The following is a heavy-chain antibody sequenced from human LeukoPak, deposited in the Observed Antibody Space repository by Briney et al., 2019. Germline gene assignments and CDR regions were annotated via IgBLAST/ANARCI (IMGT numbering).Heavy chain of an antibody. CDR2: INSDGSST. CDR3: AREVYSSGWSSFDY. J-gene: IGHJ4*02. Sequence: PGGSLRLSCAASGFTFSSYSMNWIRQAPGKGLVWVSRINSDGSSTIHADSVKGRFTISRDNAKNTLYLQMNGLRAEDTAVYYCAREVYSSGWSSFDYWGQGTLVTVSS. D-gene: IGHD6-19*01. CDR1: GFTFSSYS. V-gene: IGHV3-74*01.